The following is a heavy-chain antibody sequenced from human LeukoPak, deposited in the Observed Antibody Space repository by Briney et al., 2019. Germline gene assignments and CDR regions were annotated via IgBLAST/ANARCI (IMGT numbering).Heavy chain of an antibody. V-gene: IGHV3-23*01. J-gene: IGHJ4*02. CDR3: ANRKDYGGHFEF. Sequence: GGSLRLSCGASGFTFSNYAMGWVRQAPGKGLDWVSDISSDTRTYYADSVKGRFTISRDNSKSTLYLQMNSLRAEDTAIYYCANRKDYGGHFEFWGQGTLVTVSS. CDR2: ISSDTRT. D-gene: IGHD4-23*01. CDR1: GFTFSNYA.